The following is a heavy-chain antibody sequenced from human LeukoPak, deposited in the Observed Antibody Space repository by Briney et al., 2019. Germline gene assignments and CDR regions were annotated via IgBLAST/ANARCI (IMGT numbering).Heavy chain of an antibody. V-gene: IGHV4-34*01. Sequence: SETLSLTCAVYGGSFSGYYWSWIRQPPGKGLEWIGEINHSGSTNYNPSLKSRVTISVDTSKNQFSLKLSSVTAADTAVYYCARRGTYYYDSSEDFDIWGQGTMVTVSS. D-gene: IGHD3-22*01. CDR3: ARRGTYYYDSSEDFDI. J-gene: IGHJ3*02. CDR2: INHSGST. CDR1: GGSFSGYY.